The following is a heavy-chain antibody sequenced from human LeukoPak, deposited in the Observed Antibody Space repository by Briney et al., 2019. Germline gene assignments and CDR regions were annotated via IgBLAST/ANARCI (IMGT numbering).Heavy chain of an antibody. Sequence: ASVKVSCKVSGYTLTELSMHWVRQAPGKGLEWMGGFDPEDGETIYAQKFQGRVTMTEDTSTDTAYMELSSLRSEDTVVYYCATVIKFWPLLYFQHWGQGTLVTVSS. CDR1: GYTLTELS. CDR3: ATVIKFWPLLYFQH. V-gene: IGHV1-24*01. D-gene: IGHD3-16*02. CDR2: FDPEDGET. J-gene: IGHJ1*01.